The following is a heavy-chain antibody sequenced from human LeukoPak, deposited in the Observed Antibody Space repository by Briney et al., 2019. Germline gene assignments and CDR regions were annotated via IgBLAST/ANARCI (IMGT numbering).Heavy chain of an antibody. V-gene: IGHV3-7*01. J-gene: IGHJ4*02. D-gene: IGHD6-13*01. CDR3: ARNDVPAAGDY. CDR2: IKPDGSEQ. CDR1: GFTFSTYW. Sequence: TGGSLTPSCAVSGFTFSTYWMSWVRQAPGKGLEWVANIKPDGSEQNYVDSVKGRFTISRDDAKNSLFLQMNSLRAEDTAVYSCARNDVPAAGDYWGQGTLVTVSS.